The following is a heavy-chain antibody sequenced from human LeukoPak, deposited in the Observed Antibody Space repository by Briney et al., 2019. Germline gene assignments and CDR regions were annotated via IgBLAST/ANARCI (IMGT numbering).Heavy chain of an antibody. D-gene: IGHD4-17*01. CDR2: ISGSGGTI. CDR3: ARDRSTVTTWVDY. J-gene: IGHJ4*02. CDR1: GFTFSDYY. Sequence: GGSLRLSCAASGFTFSDYYMSWIRQAPGKGLEWISYISGSGGTIYYADSVKGRFTISRDNAKNSLYLQMNSLRAEDTAVYYCARDRSTVTTWVDYWGQGTLVTVSS. V-gene: IGHV3-11*04.